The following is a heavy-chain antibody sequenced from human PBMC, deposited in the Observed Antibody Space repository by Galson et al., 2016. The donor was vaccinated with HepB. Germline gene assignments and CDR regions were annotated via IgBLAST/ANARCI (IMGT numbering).Heavy chain of an antibody. CDR2: ISGSGGNT. J-gene: IGHJ6*02. CDR3: SKVPSRNYGSGAGYGMDV. V-gene: IGHV3-23*01. D-gene: IGHD3-10*01. CDR1: GFTFSNYA. Sequence: SLRLSCAASGFTFSNYAMTWVRRAPGKGLEWVSGISGSGGNTYYADSVKGRFTISRDNSKNTLFLQIISLRAEDTAVYYCSKVPSRNYGSGAGYGMDVWGRGTTVTVSS.